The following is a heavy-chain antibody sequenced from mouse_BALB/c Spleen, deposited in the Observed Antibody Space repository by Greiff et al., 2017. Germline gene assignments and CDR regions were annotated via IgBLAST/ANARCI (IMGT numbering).Heavy chain of an antibody. CDR3: ARQEGYYYGNHYYAMDY. J-gene: IGHJ4*01. Sequence: VQLVESGPDLVAPSQCLSITCTVSGFSLTSYGVHWVRQPPGKGLEWLVVIWSDGSTTYNSALKSRLSISKDNSKSQVFLKMNSLQTDDTAMYYCARQEGYYYGNHYYAMDYWGQGTSGTVSS. V-gene: IGHV2-6-2*01. CDR1: GFSLTSYG. D-gene: IGHD2-1*01. CDR2: IWSDGST.